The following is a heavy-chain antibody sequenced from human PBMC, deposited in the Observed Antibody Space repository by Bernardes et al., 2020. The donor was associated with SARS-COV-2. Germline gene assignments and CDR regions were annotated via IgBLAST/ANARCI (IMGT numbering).Heavy chain of an antibody. D-gene: IGHD1-26*01. CDR3: ARQRDLLMFDY. J-gene: IGHJ4*02. Sequence: ETLSLTCTVSGGSIRGYYWSWIRQPPGKGLEWIGYMSNIWRTNYNPSLTSRVTISVDTSKNQFSLKLSSVTAADTAVYYCARQRDLLMFDYWGQGALVTVSS. CDR1: GGSIRGYY. CDR2: MSNIWRT. V-gene: IGHV4-59*01.